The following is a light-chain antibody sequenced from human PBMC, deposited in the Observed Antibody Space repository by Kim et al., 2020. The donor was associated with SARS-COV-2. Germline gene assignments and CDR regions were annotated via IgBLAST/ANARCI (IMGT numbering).Light chain of an antibody. Sequence: EIVLTQSPGTLSLSPGERATLSCRASQTVSSSYLAWYQQKPGQAPRLLIYSASSRATGIPDRFSGSGSGTDFTLTISSLEPEDFAVYYCQQYDSSRWTFGQVTKVEIK. CDR2: SAS. V-gene: IGKV3-20*01. J-gene: IGKJ1*01. CDR1: QTVSSSY. CDR3: QQYDSSRWT.